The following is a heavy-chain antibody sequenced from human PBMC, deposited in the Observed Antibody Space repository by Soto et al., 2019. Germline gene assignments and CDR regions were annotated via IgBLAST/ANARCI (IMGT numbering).Heavy chain of an antibody. CDR3: ASIPSGPIPTSYSSSWYVDY. CDR2: ISTYNGNT. V-gene: IGHV1-18*01. J-gene: IGHJ4*02. D-gene: IGHD6-13*01. Sequence: ASVKVSCKASGYTFTIYCISWVRQAPGQGLEWMGWISTYNGNTNHAENLQGRVTMTTDTSTSTAYMELRSLRSDDTAVYYCASIPSGPIPTSYSSSWYVDYWGQGTLVTVSS. CDR1: GYTFTIYC.